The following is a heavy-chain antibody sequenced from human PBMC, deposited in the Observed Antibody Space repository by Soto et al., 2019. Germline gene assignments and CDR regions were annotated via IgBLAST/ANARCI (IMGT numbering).Heavy chain of an antibody. Sequence: GGSLRLSCAASGFTFDDYTMHWVRQAPGKGLEWVSLISWDGGSTYYADSVKGRFTISRDNSKNSLYLQMNSLRTEDTALYYCAKDQAPRDGYNLNFDYWGQGTLVTVSS. D-gene: IGHD5-12*01. CDR2: ISWDGGST. CDR1: GFTFDDYT. J-gene: IGHJ4*02. V-gene: IGHV3-43*01. CDR3: AKDQAPRDGYNLNFDY.